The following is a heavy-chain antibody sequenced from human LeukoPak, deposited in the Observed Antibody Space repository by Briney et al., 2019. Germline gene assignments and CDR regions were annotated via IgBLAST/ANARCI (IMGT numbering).Heavy chain of an antibody. CDR2: INSDGSST. CDR1: GFTFSSYW. D-gene: IGHD2-2*02. V-gene: IGHV3-74*01. Sequence: GGSLRLSCAASGFTFSSYWMHWVRQAPGKGLVWVSRINSDGSSTSYADSVKGRFTISRDNAKNTLYLQMNSLRAEDTALYYCAKGLGYCSSTSCHTEYYYYYYGMDVWGQGTTVTVSS. J-gene: IGHJ6*02. CDR3: AKGLGYCSSTSCHTEYYYYYYGMDV.